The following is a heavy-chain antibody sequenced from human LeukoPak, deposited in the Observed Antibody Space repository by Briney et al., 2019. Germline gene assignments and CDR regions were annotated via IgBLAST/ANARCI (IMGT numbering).Heavy chain of an antibody. Sequence: SETLSLTCTVSGGAISSYYWSWIRQPPGKGLEWIGYIYYSVSTNNNPSLKSRVTISVDTSKNQLSLRLSSVTAADTAVYYCARAYGDLRRPHYWYFDLWGRGTLVTVSS. CDR1: GGAISSYY. V-gene: IGHV4-59*12. D-gene: IGHD4-17*01. CDR3: ARAYGDLRRPHYWYFDL. J-gene: IGHJ2*01. CDR2: IYYSVST.